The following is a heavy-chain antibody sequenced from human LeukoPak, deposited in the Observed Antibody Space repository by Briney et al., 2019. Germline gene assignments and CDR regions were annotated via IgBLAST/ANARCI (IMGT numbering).Heavy chain of an antibody. J-gene: IGHJ4*02. V-gene: IGHV4-59*01. CDR2: IYYSVTT. CDR3: ARDRGSAGGFDY. D-gene: IGHD2-15*01. CDR1: GGSISPYY. Sequence: PSETLSLTCSVSGGSISPYYWSWIRQPPGRGLEGIGYIYYSVTTNYNPSLKSRVTISVDTSKNQFSLKLSSVTAADTAVYYCARDRGSAGGFDYWGQGTLVTVSS.